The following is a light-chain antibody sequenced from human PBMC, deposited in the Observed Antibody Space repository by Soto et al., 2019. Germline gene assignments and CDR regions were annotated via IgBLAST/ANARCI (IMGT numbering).Light chain of an antibody. CDR2: DAS. CDR3: QQYNNWPPART. V-gene: IGKV3-15*01. J-gene: IGKJ1*01. CDR1: QSVSSN. Sequence: EIVMTQSPATLSVSPGERATLSCRASQSVSSNLAWYQQKPGQAPRLLIYDASTRAIGIAARFSGSGSGTEVTLTISSLQSEEFAVYYCQQYNNWPPARTFGQGTKVEIK.